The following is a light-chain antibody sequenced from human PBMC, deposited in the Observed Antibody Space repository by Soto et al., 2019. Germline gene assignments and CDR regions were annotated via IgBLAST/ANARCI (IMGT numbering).Light chain of an antibody. CDR2: DAS. Sequence: EVVLTQSPATLSLSPGERATLSCRASQSVGSYLAWFHQKPGQAPRLLIYDASNRAPGIPARFSGSGSGTDFTLTISSLDPEDFGVYYCQQRKNWPPITFGQGTRLASK. V-gene: IGKV3-11*01. J-gene: IGKJ5*01. CDR3: QQRKNWPPIT. CDR1: QSVGSY.